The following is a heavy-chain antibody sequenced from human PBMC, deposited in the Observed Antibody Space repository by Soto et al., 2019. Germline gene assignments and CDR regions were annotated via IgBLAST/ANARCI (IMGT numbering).Heavy chain of an antibody. Sequence: SLRLSCAASGFTFSSYGMHWVRQAPGKGLEWVAVISYDGSNKYYADSVKGRFTISRDNSKNTLYLQMNSLRAEDTAVYYCAKEESAALDYWGQGTLVTVSS. D-gene: IGHD6-13*01. CDR2: ISYDGSNK. V-gene: IGHV3-30*18. CDR3: AKEESAALDY. J-gene: IGHJ4*02. CDR1: GFTFSSYG.